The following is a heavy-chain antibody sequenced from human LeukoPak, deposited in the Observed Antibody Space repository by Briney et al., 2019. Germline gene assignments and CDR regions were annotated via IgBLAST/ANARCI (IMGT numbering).Heavy chain of an antibody. CDR3: AKDVMGTMSSGGYYFDH. CDR2: SSGRDGTT. D-gene: IGHD6-19*01. CDR1: GVPWSRYA. V-gene: IGHV3-23*01. J-gene: IGHJ4*02. Sequence: GGSLRLSCAASGVPWSRYAMSWVRQAPGKWLEWVSGSSGRDGTTAYADPVKGRFTISRDSSRNSLFMQLVSLRPEDTAVYYCAKDVMGTMSSGGYYFDHWGQGTLVTVSS.